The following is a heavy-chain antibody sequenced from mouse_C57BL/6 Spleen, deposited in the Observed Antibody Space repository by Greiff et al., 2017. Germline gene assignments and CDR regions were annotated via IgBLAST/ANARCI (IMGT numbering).Heavy chain of an antibody. CDR2: IYPGGGGT. CDR3: ARGDRFDD. V-gene: IGHV1-82*01. D-gene: IGHD3-3*01. CDR1: GYAFSSSW. Sequence: VQLQQSGPELVKPGASVKISCKASGYAFSSSWMHWVKQRPGQGLEWIGRIYPGGGGTNYNGKFKGKATLTADKSSSTAYMQLSSLTSEDSAVYFCARGDRFDDWGQGTTLTVSS. J-gene: IGHJ2*01.